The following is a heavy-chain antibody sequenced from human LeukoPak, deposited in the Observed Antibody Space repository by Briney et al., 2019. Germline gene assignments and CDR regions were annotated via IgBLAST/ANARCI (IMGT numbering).Heavy chain of an antibody. CDR3: TKDRPGSFDY. CDR1: GFTFINYA. V-gene: IGHV3-23*01. Sequence: GGSLRLSCAASGFTFINYAMCWVRQAPGKGLEWVSFISGDGGSTFYADSVRGRFTISRDNSRNILYLQINSLRVEDTAVYYCTKDRPGSFDYWSRGSQVTVSS. D-gene: IGHD1-14*01. CDR2: ISGDGGST. J-gene: IGHJ4*02.